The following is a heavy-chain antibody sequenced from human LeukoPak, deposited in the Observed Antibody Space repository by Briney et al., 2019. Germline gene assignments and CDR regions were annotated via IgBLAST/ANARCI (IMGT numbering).Heavy chain of an antibody. CDR1: GFTFSSYA. V-gene: IGHV3-23*01. CDR3: AKVGIFHYDAFDI. D-gene: IGHD2-15*01. CDR2: ISGSGGST. Sequence: PGGSLRLSCAASGFTFSSYAMSWVRQAPGKGLEWVSAISGSGGSTYYGDSVKGRFTISRDNSKNTLYLQMNSLRAEDTAVYYCAKVGIFHYDAFDIWGQGTMVTVSS. J-gene: IGHJ3*02.